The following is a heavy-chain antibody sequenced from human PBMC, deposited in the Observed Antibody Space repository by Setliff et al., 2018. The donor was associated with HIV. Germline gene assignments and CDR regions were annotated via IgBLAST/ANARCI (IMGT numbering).Heavy chain of an antibody. CDR3: ARGPHIVGASWAVIDY. V-gene: IGHV4-61*02. CDR1: GGSISSSSYY. Sequence: KPSETLSLTCIVSGGSISSSSYYWSWTRQPAGKGLEWIGRIYTSGSTNYNPSLKSRVTISVDTSTNQFSLKLSSVTAADTAVYYCARGPHIVGASWAVIDYWGQGSQVTVSS. J-gene: IGHJ4*02. D-gene: IGHD1-26*01. CDR2: IYTSGST.